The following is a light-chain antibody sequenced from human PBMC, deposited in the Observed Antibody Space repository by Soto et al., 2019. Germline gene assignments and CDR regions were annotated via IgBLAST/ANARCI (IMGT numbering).Light chain of an antibody. CDR2: GAS. V-gene: IGKV3-20*01. CDR1: QSVTTQ. CDR3: HHYGISPPWT. J-gene: IGKJ1*01. Sequence: IVLTHSPGTLSLSPGERATLSCSASQSVTTQLAWYQQKPGQAPRLIIHGASSRATGVPDRITGSGSGTDFTLTISRLEPEDFAVYYCHHYGISPPWTFGQGTKVDI.